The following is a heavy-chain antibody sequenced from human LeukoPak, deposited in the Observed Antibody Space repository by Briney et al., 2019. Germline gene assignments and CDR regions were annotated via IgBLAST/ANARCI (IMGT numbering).Heavy chain of an antibody. CDR2: IIPIFGTA. D-gene: IGHD6-13*01. J-gene: IGHJ4*02. CDR3: ASSGDSSSWSAPFDY. V-gene: IGHV1-69*05. CDR1: GGTFSSYA. Sequence: ASVKVSCKASGGTFSSYAISWVRQAPGQGLEWRGRIIPIFGTANYAQKFQGRVTITTDESTSTAYMELSSLRSEDTAVYYCASSGDSSSWSAPFDYWGQGTLVTVSS.